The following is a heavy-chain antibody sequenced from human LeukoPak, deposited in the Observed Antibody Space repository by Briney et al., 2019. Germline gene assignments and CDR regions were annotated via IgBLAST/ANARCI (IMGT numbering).Heavy chain of an antibody. J-gene: IGHJ3*02. Sequence: GGSLRLSCAASGFTFSSYDMHWVRQATGKGLEWVSAIGTAGDTYCPGSVKGRFAISRENAKNSLYLQMNSLRAGDTAVYYCARDYFGAFDIWGQGTMVTVSS. CDR1: GFTFSSYD. CDR2: IGTAGDT. D-gene: IGHD2-21*01. CDR3: ARDYFGAFDI. V-gene: IGHV3-13*01.